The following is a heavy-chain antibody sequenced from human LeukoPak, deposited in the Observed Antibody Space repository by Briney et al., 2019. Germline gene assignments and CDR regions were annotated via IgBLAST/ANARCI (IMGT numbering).Heavy chain of an antibody. D-gene: IGHD6-13*01. CDR2: ISASGGST. J-gene: IGHJ4*02. CDR3: AKRLSYSSSWYYFDY. CDR1: GFTFSSYA. Sequence: GGSLRLSCAASGFTFSSYAMSWVRQAPGKGLEWVSAISASGGSTYYADSVKGRFTISRDNSKNTLYLQMNSLRAEDTAVYYCAKRLSYSSSWYYFDYWGQGTLVTVSS. V-gene: IGHV3-23*01.